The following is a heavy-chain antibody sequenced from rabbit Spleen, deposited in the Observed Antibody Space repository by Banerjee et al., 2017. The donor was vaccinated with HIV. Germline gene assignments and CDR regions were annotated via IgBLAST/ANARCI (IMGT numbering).Heavy chain of an antibody. CDR3: ARDTGTSFSSYGMD. D-gene: IGHD8-1*01. CDR1: EFSFSSTYY. CDR2: IYPGSSGST. J-gene: IGHJ6*01. V-gene: IGHV1S40*01. Sequence: QSLEESGGDLVKPGASLTLTCTASEFSFSSTYYMCWVRQPPGKGLEWIGCIYPGSSGSTYYASWAKGRFTISKTSSTTVTLQMTSLTAADTATYFCARDTGTSFSSYGMD.